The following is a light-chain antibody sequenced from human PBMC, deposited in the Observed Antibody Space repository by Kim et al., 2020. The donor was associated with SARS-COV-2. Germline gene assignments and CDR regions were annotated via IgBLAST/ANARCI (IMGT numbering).Light chain of an antibody. CDR2: DVT. Sequence: QSALTQPRSVSGSPGQSVTISCSGTSSDVGGYSYVSWYQQHPGKAPRLMIYDVTKRPSGVPDRFSGSKSGNTASLTISGLQAEDEADYYCSSYAGSYTIVFGTGTKVTVL. J-gene: IGLJ1*01. CDR1: SSDVGGYSY. CDR3: SSYAGSYTIV. V-gene: IGLV2-11*01.